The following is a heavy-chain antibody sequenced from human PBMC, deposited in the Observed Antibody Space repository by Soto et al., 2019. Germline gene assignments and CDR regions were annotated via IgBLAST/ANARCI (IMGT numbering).Heavy chain of an antibody. CDR3: AKELLHYYDSSGPLGY. V-gene: IGHV3-30*18. J-gene: IGHJ4*02. CDR1: GFTFSSYG. Sequence: QVQLVESGGGVVQPGRSLRLSCAASGFTFSSYGMHWVRQAPGKGLAWVAVISYDGSNKYYADSVKGRFTISRDNSKNTLYLQMNSLRAEDTAVYYCAKELLHYYDSSGPLGYWGQGTLVTVSS. CDR2: ISYDGSNK. D-gene: IGHD3-22*01.